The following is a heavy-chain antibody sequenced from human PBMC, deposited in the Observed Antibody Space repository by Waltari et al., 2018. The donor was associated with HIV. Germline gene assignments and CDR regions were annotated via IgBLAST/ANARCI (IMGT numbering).Heavy chain of an antibody. CDR1: GYTFTSYG. J-gene: IGHJ4*02. Sequence: QVQLVQSGAEVKKPGASVKVSCKASGYTFTSYGISWVRQAPGQGLEWMGWISAYNGHTNYAQELQGRVTMTTDTSTSTAYMDLRSLRSDDTAFYYCARALWSGYYTPYYFDYWGQGTLVTVSS. D-gene: IGHD3-3*01. CDR3: ARALWSGYYTPYYFDY. CDR2: ISAYNGHT. V-gene: IGHV1-18*01.